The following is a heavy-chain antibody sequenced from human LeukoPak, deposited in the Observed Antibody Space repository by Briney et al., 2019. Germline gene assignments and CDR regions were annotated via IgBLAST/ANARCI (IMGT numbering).Heavy chain of an antibody. CDR3: AKAPYGSGSYYVNL. J-gene: IGHJ5*02. V-gene: IGHV3-23*01. Sequence: GALRPSCVASGITFSSYGMSWVRQAPGKGLEWVSAIRGAGDITDYADSVKGRFTISRDNSKNMLYLQMSSLRAEDTAIYYCAKAPYGSGSYYVNLWGQGTLVTVSS. CDR2: IRGAGDIT. CDR1: GITFSSYG. D-gene: IGHD3-10*01.